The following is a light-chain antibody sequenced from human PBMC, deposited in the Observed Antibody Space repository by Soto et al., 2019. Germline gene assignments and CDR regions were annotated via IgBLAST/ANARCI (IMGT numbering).Light chain of an antibody. V-gene: IGLV1-44*01. CDR2: SDT. CDR3: AAWDDSLNGLV. Sequence: QSVLSQEPSVSGTPGQRVALACSGGYSNIGKNSVNWYRQVPGTAPQLLIYSDTLRSFGIPDRFSASKSDTSASLAIGGLQSDDEALYFCAAWDDSLNGLVFGGGTQLTVL. CDR1: YSNIGKNS. J-gene: IGLJ7*01.